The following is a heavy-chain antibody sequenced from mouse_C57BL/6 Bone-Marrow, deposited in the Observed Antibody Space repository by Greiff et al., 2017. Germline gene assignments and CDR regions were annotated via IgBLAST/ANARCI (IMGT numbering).Heavy chain of an antibody. V-gene: IGHV5-17*01. CDR1: GFTFSDYG. J-gene: IGHJ4*01. D-gene: IGHD1-1*01. CDR3: ARIPYYGSSYAMDY. CDR2: ISSGSSTI. Sequence: DVKLVESGGGLVKPGGSLKLSCAASGFTFSDYGMHWVRQAPEKGLEWVAYISSGSSTIYYADTVKGRFTISRDNAKNTLFLQMTSLRSEDTAMYYCARIPYYGSSYAMDYWGQGTSVTVSS.